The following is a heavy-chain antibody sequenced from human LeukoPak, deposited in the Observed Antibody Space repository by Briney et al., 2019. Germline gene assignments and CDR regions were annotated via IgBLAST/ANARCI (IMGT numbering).Heavy chain of an antibody. J-gene: IGHJ5*02. D-gene: IGHD3-10*01. V-gene: IGHV3-33*01. CDR3: ARGSRITMVRRDWFDP. CDR1: GFTFSSYG. Sequence: GGSLRLSRAASGFTFSSYGMHWVRQAPGKGLEWVAVIWYDGSNKYYADSVKGRFTISRDNSKNTLYLQMNSLRAEDTAVYYCARGSRITMVRRDWFDPWGQGTLVTVSS. CDR2: IWYDGSNK.